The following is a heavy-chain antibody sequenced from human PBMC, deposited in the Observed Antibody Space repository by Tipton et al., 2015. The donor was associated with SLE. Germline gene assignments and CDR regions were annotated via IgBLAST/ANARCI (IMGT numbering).Heavy chain of an antibody. CDR1: GYTFTSYG. D-gene: IGHD6-13*01. CDR2: ISAYNGNT. V-gene: IGHV1-18*01. CDR3: ARDLSSSWNWYFDL. Sequence: VQSGAEVKKPGASVKGSCKASGYTFTSYGISWVRQAPGQGLEWMGWISAYNGNTNYAQKFQGRVTMTTDTSTSTAYMELKSLRSDDTAVYYCARDLSSSWNWYFDLWGRGTLVTVSS. J-gene: IGHJ2*01.